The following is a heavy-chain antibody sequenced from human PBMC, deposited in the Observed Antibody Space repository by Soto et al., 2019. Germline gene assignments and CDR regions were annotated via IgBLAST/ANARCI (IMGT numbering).Heavy chain of an antibody. CDR2: IHMDGRTK. CDR3: GRGGLSGGFTNYGS. J-gene: IGHJ5*02. D-gene: IGHD1-26*01. V-gene: IGHV3-74*01. Sequence: GGSLRLSCAASGFSFNDYWMHWVRQAPGQGLLWVSRIHMDGRTKTYADSVKGRFTISRDNANNMMYLQMNSLRVEDTAVYYCGRGGLSGGFTNYGSWGQGALVTVSS. CDR1: GFSFNDYW.